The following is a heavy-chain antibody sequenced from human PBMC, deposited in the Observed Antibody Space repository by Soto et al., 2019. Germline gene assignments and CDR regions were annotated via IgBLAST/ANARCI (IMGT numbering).Heavy chain of an antibody. CDR1: GGSISSGGYY. CDR2: IYYSGST. D-gene: IGHD3-16*01. V-gene: IGHV4-31*03. CDR3: ARASGGYYYGMDV. Sequence: SETLSLTCTVSGGSISSGGYYWSWIRQHPGKGLEWIGYIYYSGSTYYNPSLKSRVTISVDTSKNQFSLKLSSVTAADTAVYYCARASGGYYYGMDVWGQGTTVTVSS. J-gene: IGHJ6*02.